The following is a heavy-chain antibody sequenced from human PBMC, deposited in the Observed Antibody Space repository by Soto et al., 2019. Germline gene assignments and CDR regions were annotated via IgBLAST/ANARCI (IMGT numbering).Heavy chain of an antibody. J-gene: IGHJ4*02. Sequence: PSETLSLTCTVSGDSVSSGGYYWSWIRQPPGKGLEWIGYIYYSGSTNYNPSLKSRVTISVYTSKNQFSLKLSSVTAADTAVYSCARVNRELLGGYYFDSWGQGTLVTVSS. CDR3: ARVNRELLGGYYFDS. D-gene: IGHD1-26*01. CDR2: IYYSGST. V-gene: IGHV4-61*08. CDR1: GDSVSSGGYY.